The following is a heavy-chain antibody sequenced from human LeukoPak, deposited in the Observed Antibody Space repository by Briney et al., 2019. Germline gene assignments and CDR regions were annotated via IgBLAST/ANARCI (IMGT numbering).Heavy chain of an antibody. CDR2: ITGTGGR. CDR1: GFTLTNHG. Sequence: GGSLRLSCAVSGFTLTNHGVSWVRQAPGKGLEWVSIITGTGGRYYGDSVKGRFILSRDNSKNTVYMQMSSLRPEDTATYYCAKDYCRDGNCPFPFLDSWGQGTLVTVSS. V-gene: IGHV3-23*01. CDR3: AKDYCRDGNCPFPFLDS. D-gene: IGHD2-15*01. J-gene: IGHJ4*02.